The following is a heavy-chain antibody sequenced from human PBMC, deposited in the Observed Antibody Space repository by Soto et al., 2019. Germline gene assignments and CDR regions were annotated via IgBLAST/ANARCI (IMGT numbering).Heavy chain of an antibody. CDR2: IDPSDSYT. J-gene: IGHJ6*02. D-gene: IGHD2-2*01. CDR1: GYSFTSYL. V-gene: IGHV5-10-1*01. CDR3: ARNPLGSQVVPGGDV. Sequence: PXESLKISWKGSGYSFTSYLLIWVRQMPGKGLEWMGRIDPSDSYTNYSPSFQGHVTISADKSISTAYLQWSSLKASDTAMYYCARNPLGSQVVPGGDVWGQGTTVTVSS.